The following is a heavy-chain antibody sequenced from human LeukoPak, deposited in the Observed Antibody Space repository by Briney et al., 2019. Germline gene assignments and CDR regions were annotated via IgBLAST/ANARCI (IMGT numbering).Heavy chain of an antibody. CDR1: GGSFSGYY. Sequence: PSETLSLTCAVYGGSFSGYYWSWIRQPPGKGLEWIGEINHSGSTNYNPSLKSRVTISVDTSKNQFSLELSSVTAADTAVYYCARGRGDYYGTDYWGQGTLVTVSS. V-gene: IGHV4-34*01. CDR3: ARGRGDYYGTDY. J-gene: IGHJ4*02. D-gene: IGHD3-10*01. CDR2: INHSGST.